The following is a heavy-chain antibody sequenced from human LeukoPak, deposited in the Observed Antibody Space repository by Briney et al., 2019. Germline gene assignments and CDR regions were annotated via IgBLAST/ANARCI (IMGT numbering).Heavy chain of an antibody. V-gene: IGHV4-59*01. CDR1: GGSISRYY. D-gene: IGHD3-3*01. CDR2: IYYSGST. Sequence: PSETLSLTRSVSGGSISRYYWSWIREPPGKGREGMGYIYYSGSTNYNTSPQSRVTISVDTSKNQFSLRLNSVTAADTAVYYCARLRFLEWLFGPGRSYYFDYWGQGTLVTVSS. CDR3: ARLRFLEWLFGPGRSYYFDY. J-gene: IGHJ4*02.